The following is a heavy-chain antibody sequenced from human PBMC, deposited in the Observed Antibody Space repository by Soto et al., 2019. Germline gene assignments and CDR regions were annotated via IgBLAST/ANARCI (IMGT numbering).Heavy chain of an antibody. CDR3: AKRAWGTYYFDY. V-gene: IGHV3-23*01. CDR1: GFTFSSYA. J-gene: IGHJ4*02. CDR2: ISGSGDST. D-gene: IGHD3-16*01. Sequence: EVQLLESGGGLVQPGGSLRLSFAASGFTFSSYAMNWVRQAPGKGLEWVSVISGSGDSTYYADSVKGRFTISRDNSKNTLYLQMNSLRAEDTAVYYCAKRAWGTYYFDYWGQGTLVTVSS.